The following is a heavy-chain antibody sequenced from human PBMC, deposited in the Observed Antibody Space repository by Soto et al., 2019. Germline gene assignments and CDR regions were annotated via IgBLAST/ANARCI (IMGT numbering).Heavy chain of an antibody. V-gene: IGHV3-21*01. CDR3: ARVSQPDHSSSWDDAFDM. Sequence: RGSLRLSCAASGFTFSSYSMNWVRQAPGKGLEWVSSISSSSSYIYYADSVKGRFTISRDNAKNSLYLQMNSLRAEDTAVYYCARVSQPDHSSSWDDAFDMWCQGTMVTV. CDR2: ISSSSSYI. D-gene: IGHD6-13*01. J-gene: IGHJ3*02. CDR1: GFTFSSYS.